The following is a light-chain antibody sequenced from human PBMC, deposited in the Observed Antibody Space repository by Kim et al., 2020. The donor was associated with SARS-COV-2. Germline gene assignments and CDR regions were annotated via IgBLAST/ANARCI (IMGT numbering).Light chain of an antibody. Sequence: QSALTQPASVSGSPGQSITISCAATNSDVDASKYVSWYQQHPGSAPLLLIFDVTQRPSGVSDRFSGSTSGNTASLTISGLQTEDEADYFYSSYADGSTFFGTGTKVTVL. J-gene: IGLJ1*01. V-gene: IGLV2-14*01. CDR2: DVT. CDR1: NSDVDASKY. CDR3: SSYADGSTF.